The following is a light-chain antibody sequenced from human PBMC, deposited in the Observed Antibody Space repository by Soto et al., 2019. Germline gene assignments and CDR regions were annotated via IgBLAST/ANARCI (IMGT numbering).Light chain of an antibody. CDR1: QNIGRY. CDR3: QQYGTSRT. V-gene: IGKV1-39*01. CDR2: AAS. J-gene: IGKJ1*01. Sequence: DTQMTQSPSSLSASVGDRVTITCRASQNIGRYLNWYQQKAGQAPKLLIFAASTLQSGVPSRFSGRGSGTDFTLTISSLQPEDFAVYYCQQYGTSRTFGQGTKVEIK.